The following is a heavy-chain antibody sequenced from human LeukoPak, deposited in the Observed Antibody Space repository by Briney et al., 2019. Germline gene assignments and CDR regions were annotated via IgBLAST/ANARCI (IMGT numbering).Heavy chain of an antibody. D-gene: IGHD6-13*01. Sequence: ASMKVSCKASGYTFTGYYMHWVRQAPGQGLEWMGRINPNSGGTNYAQKFQGRVTMTRDTSISTAYMELSRLRSDDTAVYYCAREGSSSWAYYFDYWGQGTLVTVSS. CDR3: AREGSSSWAYYFDY. CDR2: INPNSGGT. V-gene: IGHV1-2*06. CDR1: GYTFTGYY. J-gene: IGHJ4*02.